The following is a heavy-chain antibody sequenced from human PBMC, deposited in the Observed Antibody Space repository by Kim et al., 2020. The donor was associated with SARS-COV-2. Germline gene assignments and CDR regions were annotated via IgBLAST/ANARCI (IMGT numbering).Heavy chain of an antibody. CDR1: GGSLSGYS. D-gene: IGHD3-10*01. J-gene: IGHJ5*02. CDR3: ARGGFYGSGNYYVMWFDP. V-gene: IGHV4-34*01. Sequence: SETLSLTCDVSGGSLSGYSWTWMRQTPGKGLEWIGEIDHTGKTRYNPSFRSRTTISVDTSKKQFSLNLYSMTPPDTAVYYCARGGFYGSGNYYVMWFDPWGQGTLVTVSS. CDR2: IDHTGKT.